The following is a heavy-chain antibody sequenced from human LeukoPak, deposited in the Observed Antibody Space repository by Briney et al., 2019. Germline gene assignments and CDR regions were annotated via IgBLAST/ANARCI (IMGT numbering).Heavy chain of an antibody. Sequence: SETLSLTSTVSGGSISTYYWNWIRQSPGKGLEWIGYMYYSGSTNYNPSLKSRVTISVDTSKNESSLKLSSVTAADTAVYYCARTPATTWTNHFDYWGQGTLVTVSS. CDR1: GGSISTYY. J-gene: IGHJ4*02. CDR3: ARTPATTWTNHFDY. V-gene: IGHV4-59*01. D-gene: IGHD4-17*01. CDR2: MYYSGST.